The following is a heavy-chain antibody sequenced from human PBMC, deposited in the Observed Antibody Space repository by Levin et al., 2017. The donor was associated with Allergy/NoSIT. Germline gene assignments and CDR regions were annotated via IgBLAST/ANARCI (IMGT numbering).Heavy chain of an antibody. Sequence: GESLKISCAASGFTFSSYGMHWVRQAPGKGLEWVAVIWYDGSNKYYADSVKGRFTISRDNSKNTLYLQMNSLRAEDTAVYYCARRYDYGDCWGQGTLVTVSS. D-gene: IGHD2-2*01. V-gene: IGHV3-33*01. CDR2: IWYDGSNK. CDR3: ARRYDYGDC. J-gene: IGHJ4*02. CDR1: GFTFSSYG.